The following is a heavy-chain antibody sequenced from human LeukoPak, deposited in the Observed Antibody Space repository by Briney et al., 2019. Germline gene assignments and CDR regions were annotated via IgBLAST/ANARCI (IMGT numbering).Heavy chain of an antibody. CDR2: IDTSGDTI. V-gene: IGHV3-48*03. CDR3: ARNGYFNY. D-gene: IGHD1-14*01. Sequence: MNWVRQAPEKGLEWVSYIDTSGDTIYYADSVKGRFTISRDNAKNSLYLQMNSLRAEDTAVYYCARNGYFNYWGQGTLVTVSS. J-gene: IGHJ4*02.